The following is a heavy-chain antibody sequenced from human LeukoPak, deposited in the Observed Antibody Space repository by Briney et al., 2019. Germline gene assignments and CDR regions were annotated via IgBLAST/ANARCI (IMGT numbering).Heavy chain of an antibody. J-gene: IGHJ4*02. Sequence: GGSLRLSCAASGFTFSSYAMHWVRQAPGKGLEWVAVISYDGSNKYYADSVKGRFTISRDNSKSTLYLQMNSLRAEDTAVYYCARGFGWELPYDYWGQGTLVTVSS. CDR3: ARGFGWELPYDY. V-gene: IGHV3-30-3*01. CDR1: GFTFSSYA. CDR2: ISYDGSNK. D-gene: IGHD1-26*01.